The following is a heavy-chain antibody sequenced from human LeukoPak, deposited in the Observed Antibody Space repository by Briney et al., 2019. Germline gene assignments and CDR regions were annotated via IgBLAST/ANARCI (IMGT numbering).Heavy chain of an antibody. J-gene: IGHJ4*02. CDR2: IKQDGSEK. Sequence: GGSLRLSCAASGFSFSSYWMNWVRQAPGKGLEWVANIKQDGSEKNYVDSVKGRFTISRDNAKNSLFLQMNSLRADDTAVYYCARDIVIGSGSCLDWGQGTLVTVSS. CDR3: ARDIVIGSGSCLD. D-gene: IGHD3-10*01. CDR1: GFSFSSYW. V-gene: IGHV3-7*01.